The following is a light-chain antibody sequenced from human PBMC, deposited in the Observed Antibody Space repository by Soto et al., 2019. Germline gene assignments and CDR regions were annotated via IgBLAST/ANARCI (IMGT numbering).Light chain of an antibody. V-gene: IGKV3-11*01. J-gene: IGKJ1*01. CDR2: DAS. Sequence: EIVLTQSPATLSLSPGERATLSCRASQSVSSYLAWYQQKPGQAPRLLIYDASIRATGIPARFSGSGSGTDFTLTISRLEPEDFAVYYCHQYDSWTFGQGTKVDI. CDR1: QSVSSY. CDR3: HQYDSWT.